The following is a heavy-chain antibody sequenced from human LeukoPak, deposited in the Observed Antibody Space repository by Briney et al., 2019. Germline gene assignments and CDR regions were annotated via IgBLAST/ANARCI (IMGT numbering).Heavy chain of an antibody. J-gene: IGHJ6*02. CDR3: ATDLGYYYYGMDV. CDR2: INPNSGGT. V-gene: IGHV1-2*06. Sequence: ASANVSCKASGYTFTGYYMHWVRQAPGQGLEWMGRINPNSGGTNYAQKFQGRVTMTRDTSISTDYMELSRLRSDDTAVYYCATDLGYYYYGMDVWGQGTTVTVSS. CDR1: GYTFTGYY.